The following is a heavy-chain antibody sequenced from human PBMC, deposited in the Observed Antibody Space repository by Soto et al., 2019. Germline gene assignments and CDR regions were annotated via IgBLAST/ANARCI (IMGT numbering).Heavy chain of an antibody. CDR1: GYTFTSYD. V-gene: IGHV1-8*01. CDR3: AIEVGRSNQFDL. Sequence: GASVKVSCKASGYTFTSYDINWVRQATGQGLEWMGWMNPNSGNTGYAQKFQGRVTMTRNTSISTAYMELSSLRSEDTAVYYCAIEVGRSNQFDLWGQGTMVTVS. CDR2: MNPNSGNT. J-gene: IGHJ5*02. D-gene: IGHD6-13*01.